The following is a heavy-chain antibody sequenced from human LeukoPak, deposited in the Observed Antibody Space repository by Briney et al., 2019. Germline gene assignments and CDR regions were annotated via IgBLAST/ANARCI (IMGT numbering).Heavy chain of an antibody. V-gene: IGHV4-59*02. CDR3: TRGAGWLIDY. J-gene: IGHJ4*02. CDR1: DGSVSDYY. D-gene: IGHD3-16*01. Sequence: PSETLSLTCTVSDGSVSDYYRGWIRQPPGKGLEWIGYFHNSGTSTYNPSLKSRVTISADTSKNQFSLKLNSLTTADTAVYYCTRGAGWLIDYWGQGILVTVSS. CDR2: FHNSGTS.